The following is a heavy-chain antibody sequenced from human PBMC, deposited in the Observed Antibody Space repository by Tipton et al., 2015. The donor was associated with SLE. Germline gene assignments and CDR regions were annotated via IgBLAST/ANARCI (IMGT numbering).Heavy chain of an antibody. Sequence: TLSLTCTVSGGSISSYYWSWIRQPPGKGLEWIGYISYSGSTNYNPSLKSRVTISVDTSKNQFSLKLSSVTAADTAVYYCARGQTGTGGVVYWGQGTLVTVSS. CDR1: GGSISSYY. V-gene: IGHV4-59*01. D-gene: IGHD1-14*01. CDR2: ISYSGST. CDR3: ARGQTGTGGVVY. J-gene: IGHJ4*02.